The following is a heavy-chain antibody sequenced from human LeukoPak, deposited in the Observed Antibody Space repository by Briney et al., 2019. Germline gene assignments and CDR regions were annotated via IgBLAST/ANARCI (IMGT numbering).Heavy chain of an antibody. Sequence: TSETLSLTCTVSRGSIRGYYWNWIWQPPGKGLEWIGYIYYSGSTNYNPSLKSRVTISVDTSKNQFSLKLSSVTAADTAVYYCAGNRGADDYWGQGTLVTVSS. CDR2: IYYSGST. J-gene: IGHJ4*02. CDR3: AGNRGADDY. D-gene: IGHD3-10*01. V-gene: IGHV4-59*01. CDR1: RGSIRGYY.